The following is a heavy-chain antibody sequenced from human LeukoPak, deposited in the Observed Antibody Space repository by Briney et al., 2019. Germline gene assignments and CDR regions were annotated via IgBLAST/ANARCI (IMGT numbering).Heavy chain of an antibody. CDR3: ARGGVPAANNWFDP. J-gene: IGHJ5*02. D-gene: IGHD2-2*01. Sequence: GGSLRLSCAASGFTFSSYNMNWVRQAPGKGLEWVSSISSSSSYIYYADSVKGRFTISRDNAKNSLYLQMNSLRAEDTAVYYCARGGVPAANNWFDPWGQGTLVTVSS. CDR1: GFTFSSYN. V-gene: IGHV3-21*01. CDR2: ISSSSSYI.